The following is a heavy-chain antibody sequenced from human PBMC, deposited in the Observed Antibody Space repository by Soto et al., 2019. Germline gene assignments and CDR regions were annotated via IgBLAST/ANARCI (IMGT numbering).Heavy chain of an antibody. J-gene: IGHJ4*02. CDR1: GGTFSSYT. Sequence: SVKVSCKASGGTFSSYTISWVRQAPGQGLEWMGRIIPILGIANYAQKFQGRVTITADKSTSTAYMELSSLRSEDTAVYYCARDGITVTTPFDYWGQGTLVTVSS. CDR3: ARDGITVTTPFDY. D-gene: IGHD4-17*01. CDR2: IIPILGIA. V-gene: IGHV1-69*02.